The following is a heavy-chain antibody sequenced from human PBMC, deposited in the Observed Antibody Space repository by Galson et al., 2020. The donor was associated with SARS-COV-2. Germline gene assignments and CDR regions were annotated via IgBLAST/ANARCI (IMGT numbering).Heavy chain of an antibody. V-gene: IGHV4-34*01. CDR2: INHSGST. CDR1: GGSFSGYY. CDR3: ARGSFRARRYYDSSGYYRGGAYYFDY. J-gene: IGHJ4*02. Sequence: SETLSLTCAVYGGSFSGYYWSWIRQPPGKGLEWIGEINHSGSTNYNPSLKSRVTISVDTSKNQFSLKLSSVTAADTAVYYCARGSFRARRYYDSSGYYRGGAYYFDYWGQGTLVTVSS. D-gene: IGHD3-22*01.